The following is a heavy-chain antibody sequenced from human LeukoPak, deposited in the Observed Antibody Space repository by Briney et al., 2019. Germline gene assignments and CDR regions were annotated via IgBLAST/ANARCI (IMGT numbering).Heavy chain of an antibody. D-gene: IGHD1-26*01. CDR2: IYPSGST. CDR3: ASKPRFSGSYYEFDY. Sequence: PSETLSLTCTVSGGSITSGSYYWTWLRQPAGKGLEWIGRIYPSGSTNYNPSLKSRVTMSVDTSKNQFSLKLSSVTAADTAVYYCASKPRFSGSYYEFDYWGQGTLVTVSS. CDR1: GGSITSGSYY. J-gene: IGHJ4*02. V-gene: IGHV4-61*02.